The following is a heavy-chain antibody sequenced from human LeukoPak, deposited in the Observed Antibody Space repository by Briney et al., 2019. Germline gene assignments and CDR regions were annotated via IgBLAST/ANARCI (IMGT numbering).Heavy chain of an antibody. CDR1: GYXFTNNG. CDR3: ARGMGGSTFADFDS. V-gene: IGHV1-18*01. Sequence: ASVKVSCRASGYXFTNNGMSWVRQAPGQGREWLGRISAHNGNTNYAQKLQGRVTMASDTSTTTAYMELRSLTSADTAVYYCARGMGGSTFADFDSWGQGTLVTVSS. D-gene: IGHD1-26*01. CDR2: ISAHNGNT. J-gene: IGHJ4*02.